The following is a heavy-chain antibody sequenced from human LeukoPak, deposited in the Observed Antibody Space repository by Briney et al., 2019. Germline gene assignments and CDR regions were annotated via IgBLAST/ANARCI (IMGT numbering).Heavy chain of an antibody. V-gene: IGHV4-59*11. CDR1: GGSITSHF. Sequence: SETLSLTCTVSGGSITSHFWSRIRQLPGKGLEWIGYIHYTGSTNYNPSLKSRVTISVDTSKNQFSLKLSSVTAADTAVYYCARDGYSGSSLFDYWGQGTLVTVSS. CDR3: ARDGYSGSSLFDY. D-gene: IGHD1-26*01. CDR2: IHYTGST. J-gene: IGHJ4*02.